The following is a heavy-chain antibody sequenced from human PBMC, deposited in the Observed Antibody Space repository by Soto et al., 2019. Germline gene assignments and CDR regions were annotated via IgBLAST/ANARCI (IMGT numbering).Heavy chain of an antibody. J-gene: IGHJ5*01. CDR3: ARLIGNSWLDS. Sequence: QIHLQQSGPGVVKPSQTLSLTCAISGDSVSTNSATGDWIRQSPSRGLEWLGRTYYRSNWYTDYAVSVKGRITISPDTSNNQLSLQLNSVTPDDTAVYYCARLIGNSWLDSWGQGTLVTVSS. V-gene: IGHV6-1*01. D-gene: IGHD2-8*01. CDR2: TYYRSNWYT. CDR1: GDSVSTNSAT.